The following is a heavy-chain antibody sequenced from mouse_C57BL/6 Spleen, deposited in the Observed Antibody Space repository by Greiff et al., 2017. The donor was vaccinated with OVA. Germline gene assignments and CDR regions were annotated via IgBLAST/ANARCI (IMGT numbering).Heavy chain of an antibody. CDR2: IWRGGST. Sequence: QVQLQQSGPGLVQPSQSLSITCTVSGFSLTSYGVHWVRQSPGKGLEWLGVIWRGGSTDYNAASMSRLSITKDNSKSQVFFKMNSLQADDTAIYYCAKNDGDPNGDFDVWGTGTTVTVSS. CDR1: GFSLTSYG. V-gene: IGHV2-5*01. CDR3: AKNDGDPNGDFDV. J-gene: IGHJ1*03. D-gene: IGHD2-13*01.